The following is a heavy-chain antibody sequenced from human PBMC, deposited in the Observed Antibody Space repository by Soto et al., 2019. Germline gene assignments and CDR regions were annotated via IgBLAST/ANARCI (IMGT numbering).Heavy chain of an antibody. CDR2: IYYSGST. D-gene: IGHD5-12*01. Sequence: SETLSLTCTVSGGSISSYYWSWILQPPGKGLEWIGYIYYSGSTNYNPSLKSRVTISVDTSKNQFSLKLSSVTAADTAVYYCARDRVDRSYYYGMDVWGQGTTVTVSS. CDR3: ARDRVDRSYYYGMDV. V-gene: IGHV4-59*01. CDR1: GGSISSYY. J-gene: IGHJ6*02.